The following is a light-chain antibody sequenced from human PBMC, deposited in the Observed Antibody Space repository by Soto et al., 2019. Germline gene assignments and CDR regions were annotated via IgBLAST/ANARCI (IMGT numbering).Light chain of an antibody. CDR1: QTVSNNY. V-gene: IGKV3D-20*02. CDR2: DAY. Sequence: ETVLTQSPGSLSFSLLERSTLSFRASQTVSNNYLAWYQQKPGQAPRLLIFDAYRRATGIPDRFSGSGSGTDFTLTISSLEPEDFAVYYCQQRSNWPITFGQGTRLEIK. J-gene: IGKJ5*01. CDR3: QQRSNWPIT.